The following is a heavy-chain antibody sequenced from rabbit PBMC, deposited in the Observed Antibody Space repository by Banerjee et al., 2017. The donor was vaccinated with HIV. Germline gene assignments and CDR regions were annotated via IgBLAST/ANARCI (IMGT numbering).Heavy chain of an antibody. D-gene: IGHD8-1*01. CDR3: ARDLTGSSYYFKL. J-gene: IGHJ4*01. CDR1: GLDFSSSYW. Sequence: QEQLEESGGDLVQPEGSLTLTCKASGLDFSSSYWICWVRQAPGKGLEWIACIYTGSSGSTWYANWAKGRFTISKTSSTTVTLQMTSLTAADTATYFCARDLTGSSYYFKLWGQGTLVTVS. CDR2: IYTGSSGST. V-gene: IGHV1S45*01.